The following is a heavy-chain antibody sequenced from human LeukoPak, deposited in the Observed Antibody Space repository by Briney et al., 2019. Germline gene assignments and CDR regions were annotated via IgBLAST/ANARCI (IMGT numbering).Heavy chain of an antibody. CDR1: GFTFSSYA. CDR2: ISGSGGST. V-gene: IGHV3-23*01. CDR3: AKAPVTTCSGAYCYPFDY. D-gene: IGHD2-21*01. J-gene: IGHJ4*02. Sequence: GGSLRLSCAASGFTFSSYAMSWVRQAPGKGLEWVSAISGSGGSTYYADSVKGRFTISRDNSKNTLYLQMNRLRAEDAAVYYCAKAPVTTCSGAYCYPFDYWGQGTLVTVSS.